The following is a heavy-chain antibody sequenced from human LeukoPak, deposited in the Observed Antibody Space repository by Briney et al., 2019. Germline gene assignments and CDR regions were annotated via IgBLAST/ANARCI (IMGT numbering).Heavy chain of an antibody. V-gene: IGHV1-69*05. J-gene: IGHJ6*02. D-gene: IGHD2-8*01. CDR1: GGTFSSYA. CDR2: IIPIFGTA. CDR3: ARCGYCTNGVCLPSHYYYYGMDV. Sequence: ASVNVSCKASGGTFSSYAISWVRQAPGQGLEWMGGIIPIFGTANYAQKLQGRVTMTTDTSTSTAYMELRSLRSDDTAVYYCARCGYCTNGVCLPSHYYYYGMDVWGQGTTVTVSS.